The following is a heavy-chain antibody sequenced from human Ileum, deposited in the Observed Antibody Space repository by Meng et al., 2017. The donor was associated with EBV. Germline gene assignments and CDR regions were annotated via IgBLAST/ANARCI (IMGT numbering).Heavy chain of an antibody. Sequence: GRVVQSGPGGKNPGSSVKASCKSSGSTFSVYGITWVRQAPGQGLEWMGGIIPALGTPKYARKFQDRLTITADKSTSTGYMELHSLTSNDTAVYFCARGTGADYWGQGTLVTVSS. CDR2: IIPALGTP. J-gene: IGHJ4*02. D-gene: IGHD3-10*01. CDR3: ARGTGADY. CDR1: GSTFSVYG. V-gene: IGHV1-69*06.